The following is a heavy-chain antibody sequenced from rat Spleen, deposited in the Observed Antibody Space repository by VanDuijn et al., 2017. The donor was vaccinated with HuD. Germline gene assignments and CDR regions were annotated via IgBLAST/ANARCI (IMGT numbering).Heavy chain of an antibody. J-gene: IGHJ2*01. V-gene: IGHV5-17*01. CDR3: ARQNWPYYFDY. CDR2: ISYDGSST. CDR1: GFTFSDYA. Sequence: EVQLVESGGGLEQPGRSLKLSCVASGFTFSDYAMAWVRQAPKKGLEWVATISYDGSSTYYRDSVKGRFTISRDNAKTTLYLQMDSLRSEDTATYYCARQNWPYYFDYWGQGVMVTVSS. D-gene: IGHD5-1*01.